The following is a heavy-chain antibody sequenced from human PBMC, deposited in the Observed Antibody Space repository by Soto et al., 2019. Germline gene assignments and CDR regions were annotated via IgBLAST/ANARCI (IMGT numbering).Heavy chain of an antibody. CDR3: ARESSGYSVDDAFYI. CDR1: GYTFTGYC. J-gene: IGHJ3*02. CDR2: INPNSGGT. V-gene: IGHV1-2*04. D-gene: IGHD3-22*01. Sequence: ASVKVSCKASGYTFTGYCMHWVRQAPGQALEWMGWINPNSGGTNYAEKFQGWVTMTRDTSISTAYMELSRLRSDDTAVYYCARESSGYSVDDAFYIWGQGTMVTVSS.